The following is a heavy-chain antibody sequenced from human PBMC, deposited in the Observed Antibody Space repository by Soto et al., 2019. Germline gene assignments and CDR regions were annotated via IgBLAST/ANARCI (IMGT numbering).Heavy chain of an antibody. CDR1: GDSISGFY. Sequence: QVQLQESGPGLVKSSETVSLICTVSGDSISGFYWTWIRQPAGKGLEWIGRIYSSGNANYNPSLKSRVTMSVDLSRNQFSLKVASVTAADTAVYYCARGDVFDLWGQGTKGTVSS. V-gene: IGHV4-4*07. CDR2: IYSSGNA. CDR3: ARGDVFDL. J-gene: IGHJ3*01.